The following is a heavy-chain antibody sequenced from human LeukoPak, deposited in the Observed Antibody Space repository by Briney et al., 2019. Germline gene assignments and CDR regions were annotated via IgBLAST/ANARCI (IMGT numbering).Heavy chain of an antibody. CDR2: IYPGDSDT. CDR3: ARLGKMATNAFDI. Sequence: GESLQISCQGSGYSFTSYWIGWVRQMPGKGLEWMGIIYPGDSDTRYSPSFQGQVTVSADKSISTAYLQWSSLKASDTAMYYCARLGKMATNAFDIWGQGTMVAVSS. J-gene: IGHJ3*02. CDR1: GYSFTSYW. D-gene: IGHD5-24*01. V-gene: IGHV5-51*01.